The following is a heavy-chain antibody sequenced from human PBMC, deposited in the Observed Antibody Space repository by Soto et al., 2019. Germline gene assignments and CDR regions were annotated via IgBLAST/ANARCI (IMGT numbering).Heavy chain of an antibody. J-gene: IGHJ4*02. V-gene: IGHV3-9*01. D-gene: IGHD6-19*01. Sequence: EVQLVESGGGLVQPGRSLRLSCAASGFTFDDYAMHWVRQAPGKGLEWVSGISWNSGSIGYADSVKGRFTISRDNAKNSRYLQMNSLRAEDTALYYCAKGVAAVAGPHYFDYWGQGTLVTVSS. CDR1: GFTFDDYA. CDR3: AKGVAAVAGPHYFDY. CDR2: ISWNSGSI.